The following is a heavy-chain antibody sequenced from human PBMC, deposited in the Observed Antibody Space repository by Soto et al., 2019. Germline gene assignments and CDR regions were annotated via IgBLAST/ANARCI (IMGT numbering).Heavy chain of an antibody. CDR2: VFHSGTT. CDR3: VRDFGDLRSFWSGPDQ. CDR1: GYSINSGYY. V-gene: IGHV4-38-2*02. Sequence: SETLSLTCAVSGYSINSGYYWGWIRQPPGKGLEWIGSVFHSGTTYSNPSLKTRLTISVDTSKNEISLDLNAVTAADTVVYYCVRDFGDLRSFWSGPDQWGQGVPVTVSS. D-gene: IGHD3-3*01. J-gene: IGHJ5*02.